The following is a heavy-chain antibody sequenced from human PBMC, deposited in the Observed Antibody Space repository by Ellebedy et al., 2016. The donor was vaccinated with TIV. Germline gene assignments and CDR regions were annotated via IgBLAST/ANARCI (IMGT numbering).Heavy chain of an antibody. CDR1: GFSFSNYA. V-gene: IGHV3-30-3*01. Sequence: GESLKISCEASGFSFSNYAMHWVRQSTRKGLEWVAIVSFDVDKKFYIDSVKGRFNISRDNSKNTLYLAMNSLGVEDSAVYYCARDLTQYASGAGLSDSWGQGTLVTVSS. CDR2: VSFDVDKK. J-gene: IGHJ4*02. CDR3: ARDLTQYASGAGLSDS. D-gene: IGHD2-2*01.